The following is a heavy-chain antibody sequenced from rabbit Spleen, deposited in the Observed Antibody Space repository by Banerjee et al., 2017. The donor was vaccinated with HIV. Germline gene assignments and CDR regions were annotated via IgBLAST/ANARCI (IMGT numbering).Heavy chain of an antibody. CDR3: ATGSYGGAIVDGDFPDVFDP. CDR1: GFSFSSYYY. V-gene: IGHV1S43*01. CDR2: IYTRSGST. D-gene: IGHD2-1*01. Sequence: QSLEESGGDLVKPEGSLTLTCTASGFSFSSYYYMCWVRQAPGKGLEWIGCIYTRSGSTYYASWVNGRFTISRSTSLNTVDLKMTSLTAADTATYFCATGSYGGAIVDGDFPDVFDPWGPGTLVTVS. J-gene: IGHJ2*01.